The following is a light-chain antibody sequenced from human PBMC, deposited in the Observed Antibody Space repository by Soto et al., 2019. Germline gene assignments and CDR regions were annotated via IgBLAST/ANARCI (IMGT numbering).Light chain of an antibody. CDR2: DVS. CDR1: QDVSYW. J-gene: IGKJ2*01. Sequence: DIQMTQSPSSVSASVGDRVTITCRASQDVSYWLAWYQQKPGKAPKVLIYDVSSLATGVPSRFSGSGSGTDFTLTISSLQPEDFATYYCQQVNTFPHTFGQGTRVEIK. CDR3: QQVNTFPHT. V-gene: IGKV1-12*01.